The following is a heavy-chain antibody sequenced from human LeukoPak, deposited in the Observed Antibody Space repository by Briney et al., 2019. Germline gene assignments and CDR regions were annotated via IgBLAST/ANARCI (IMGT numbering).Heavy chain of an antibody. CDR2: IYYSGST. J-gene: IGHJ5*02. Sequence: SQTLSLTCTVSGGSISSGGYYWSWIRQHPGRGLEWIGYIYYSGSTYYNPSLKSRVTISVDTSKNQFSLQLSSVTAADTAVYYCARDARGTGSNVWGSYRLDWFDPWGQGTLVTVSS. D-gene: IGHD3-16*01. CDR1: GGSISSGGYY. V-gene: IGHV4-31*03. CDR3: ARDARGTGSNVWGSYRLDWFDP.